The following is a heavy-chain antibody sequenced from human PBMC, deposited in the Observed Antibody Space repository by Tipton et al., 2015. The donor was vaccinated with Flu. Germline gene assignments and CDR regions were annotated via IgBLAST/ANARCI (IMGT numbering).Heavy chain of an antibody. D-gene: IGHD3-10*02. V-gene: IGHV4-39*01. CDR1: SGSIRSTNYF. Sequence: GLVKPSETLSLTCTVSSGSIRSTNYFCAWIRQPPGKRLELIGSIYPSGTTYYNPSLKSRVTISVDTSKSQFSLMLRSLTAADTAVYYCARLSYYDVDLKNFYFDHWGQGALVTVSS. J-gene: IGHJ4*02. CDR3: ARLSYYDVDLKNFYFDH. CDR2: IYPSGTT.